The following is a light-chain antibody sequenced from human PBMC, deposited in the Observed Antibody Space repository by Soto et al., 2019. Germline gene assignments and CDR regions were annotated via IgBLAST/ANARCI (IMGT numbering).Light chain of an antibody. Sequence: QSALTQPASVYGSPGQSITISCTGTSSDVGGYNYVSWYQQHPGKAPKLMIYEVSNRPSGVSNRFSGSKSGNTASLTISGLQAEDEADYYCSSYTSSSIDYVFGTGTQLTVL. CDR2: EVS. J-gene: IGLJ1*01. CDR3: SSYTSSSIDYV. V-gene: IGLV2-14*01. CDR1: SSDVGGYNY.